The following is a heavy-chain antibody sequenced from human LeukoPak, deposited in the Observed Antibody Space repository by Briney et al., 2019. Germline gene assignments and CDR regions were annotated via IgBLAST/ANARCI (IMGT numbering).Heavy chain of an antibody. V-gene: IGHV4-34*01. CDR3: ARRRRSGSQVLDF. Sequence: SETLSLTRAVYGGSFSDYYWSWIRQPPGKGLEWIGEINHSGSTNYNSSLKSRVIISVDTSRNQFSLRLSSVTAADTAAYYCARRRRSGSQVLDFWGQGTLVTVSS. J-gene: IGHJ4*02. D-gene: IGHD1-26*01. CDR2: INHSGST. CDR1: GGSFSDYY.